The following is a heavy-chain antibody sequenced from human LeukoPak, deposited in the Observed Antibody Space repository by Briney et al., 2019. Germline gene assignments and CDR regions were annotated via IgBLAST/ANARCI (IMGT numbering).Heavy chain of an antibody. Sequence: SETLSLTCTVSGGSISNYYWSWIRQPPGKGLEWLGCIYYSGSTNYNPSLKSRGTISVDTSKNQFSLRLRSVTAADTAVYYCARGRGDSSSPFDYWGQGTLVTVSS. CDR3: ARGRGDSSSPFDY. J-gene: IGHJ4*02. D-gene: IGHD6-13*01. CDR2: IYYSGST. CDR1: GGSISNYY. V-gene: IGHV4-59*01.